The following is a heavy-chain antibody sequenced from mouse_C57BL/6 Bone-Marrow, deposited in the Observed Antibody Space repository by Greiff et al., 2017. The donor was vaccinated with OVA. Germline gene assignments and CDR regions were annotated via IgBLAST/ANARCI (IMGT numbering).Heavy chain of an antibody. CDR3: ARDIDDYDGFTMDY. J-gene: IGHJ4*01. V-gene: IGHV5-4*01. CDR2: ISDGGSYT. D-gene: IGHD2-4*01. Sequence: EVQRVESGGGLVKPGGSLKLSCAASGFTFSSYAMSWVRQTPEKRLEWVATISDGGSYTYYPDNVKGRFTISRDNAKNNLYLQMSHLKSEDTAMYYCARDIDDYDGFTMDYWGQGTSVTVSS. CDR1: GFTFSSYA.